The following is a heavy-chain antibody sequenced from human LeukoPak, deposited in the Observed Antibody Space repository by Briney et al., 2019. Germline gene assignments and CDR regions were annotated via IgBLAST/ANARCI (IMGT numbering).Heavy chain of an antibody. J-gene: IGHJ6*02. V-gene: IGHV1-18*01. CDR2: ISAYNGNT. CDR3: ARGWSSYYGRNYYYYYGMDV. Sequence: ASVKVSCKASGYTFTSYGISWVRQAPGQGLEWMGWISAYNGNTNYAQKLQGRVTMTTDTSTSTAYMELRSLRSDDTAVYYCARGWSSYYGRNYYYYYGMDVWGQGTTVTVSS. D-gene: IGHD3-3*01. CDR1: GYTFTSYG.